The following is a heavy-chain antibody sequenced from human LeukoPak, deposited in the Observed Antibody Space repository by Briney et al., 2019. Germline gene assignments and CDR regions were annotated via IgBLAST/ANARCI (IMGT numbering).Heavy chain of an antibody. CDR1: GFTFSSYE. CDR2: ISSSGSTI. CDR3: ARNSYSSSWSN. V-gene: IGHV3-48*03. J-gene: IGHJ4*02. Sequence: GGSLRLSCAASGFTFSSYEMNWVRQAPGKGLEWVSYISSSGSTIYYADSVEGRFTISRDNAKNSLYLQMNSLRAEDTAVYYCARNSYSSSWSNWGQGALVTVSS. D-gene: IGHD6-13*01.